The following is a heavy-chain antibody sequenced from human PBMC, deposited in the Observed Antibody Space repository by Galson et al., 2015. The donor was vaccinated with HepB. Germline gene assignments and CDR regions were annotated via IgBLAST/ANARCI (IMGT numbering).Heavy chain of an antibody. CDR3: SRTDYCGPRGWFDP. CDR2: IYSRGST. D-gene: IGHD4-23*01. J-gene: IGHJ5*02. V-gene: IGHV4-59*08. CDR1: GGSYY. Sequence: ATLSLSCTVAGGSYYWSWIRQPPGKGLEWIGYIYSRGSTNYKPSLKRRVTISLDTSRNQLSLKLSSVNAADTAVYYCSRTDYCGPRGWFDPWGQGTQVTVSS.